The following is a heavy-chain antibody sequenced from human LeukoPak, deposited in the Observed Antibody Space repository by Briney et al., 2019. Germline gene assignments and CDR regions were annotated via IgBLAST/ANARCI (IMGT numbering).Heavy chain of an antibody. CDR1: GGSISSYY. Sequence: PSETLSLTCTVSGGSISSYYWSWIRQPPGKGLEWIGYIYYSGSTNYNPSLKSRVTISVDTSKNQFSLKLSSVTAADTAVYYCARSSYGIAAAGTGLDYWGQGTLVTVS. CDR3: ARSSYGIAAAGTGLDY. V-gene: IGHV4-59*01. J-gene: IGHJ4*02. D-gene: IGHD6-13*01. CDR2: IYYSGST.